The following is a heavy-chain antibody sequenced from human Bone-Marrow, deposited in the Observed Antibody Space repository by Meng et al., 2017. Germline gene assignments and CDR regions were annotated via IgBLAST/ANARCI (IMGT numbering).Heavy chain of an antibody. Sequence: GESLKISCAASGFTFSSYSMNWVRQAPGKGLEWVSSISSSSSYIYYADSVKGRFTISRDNAKNSLYLQMNSLRAEDTAVYYCAKVVRLLWFGVDYWGQGTLVTVSS. CDR3: AKVVRLLWFGVDY. CDR1: GFTFSSYS. D-gene: IGHD3-10*01. J-gene: IGHJ4*02. V-gene: IGHV3-21*01. CDR2: ISSSSSYI.